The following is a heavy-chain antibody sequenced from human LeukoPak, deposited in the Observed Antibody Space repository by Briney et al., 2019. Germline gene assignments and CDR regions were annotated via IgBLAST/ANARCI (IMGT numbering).Heavy chain of an antibody. CDR3: ARDTSPKFSDSKSYYDAFDV. D-gene: IGHD3-22*01. CDR2: INGDGRER. J-gene: IGHJ3*01. CDR1: GFTFSSYW. Sequence: GGALRLSCAVSGFTFSSYWMIWVGQTPGKGLEGVADINGDGRERQYVESVEGRLTISRDNAKNKVYVQMSSVRVEDTAVYYCARDTSPKFSDSKSYYDAFDVWGQGTMVTVSS. V-gene: IGHV3-7*01.